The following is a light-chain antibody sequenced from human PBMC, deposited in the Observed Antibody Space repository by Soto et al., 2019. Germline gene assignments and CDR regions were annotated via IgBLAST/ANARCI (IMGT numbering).Light chain of an antibody. CDR3: QHYKYYSTWT. J-gene: IGKJ1*01. V-gene: IGKV1-5*03. CDR1: QDITSW. CDR2: KAS. Sequence: EIQITPSPYNTYASVGSSSTITFSASQDITSWLAWYQQKPGKAPKLLIYKASSLESGVPSRFSGIGCGTEFTLTISSLQTEDLAAYDGQHYKYYSTWTGCPWTKVDIK.